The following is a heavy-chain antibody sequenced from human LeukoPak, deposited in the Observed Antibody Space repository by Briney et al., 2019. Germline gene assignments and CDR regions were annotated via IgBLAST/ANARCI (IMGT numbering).Heavy chain of an antibody. D-gene: IGHD6-19*01. CDR3: ARDAKYSSGWSAY. J-gene: IGHJ4*02. Sequence: GGSLRLSCAASGFTFSSYEMNWVRQAPGKGLEWVSYISSSGSTIYYADSVKGRFTISRDNAKNSLYLQVNSLRAEDTAVYYCARDAKYSSGWSAYWGQGTLVTVSS. CDR1: GFTFSSYE. CDR2: ISSSGSTI. V-gene: IGHV3-48*03.